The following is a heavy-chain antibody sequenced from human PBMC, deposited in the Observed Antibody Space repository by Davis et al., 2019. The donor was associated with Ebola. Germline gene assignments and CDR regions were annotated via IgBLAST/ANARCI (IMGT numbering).Heavy chain of an antibody. CDR2: IKQDGSEK. V-gene: IGHV3-7*01. Sequence: PGGSLRLSCAASGFTFSSYWMSWVRQAPGKGLEWVANIKQDGSEKYYVDSVKGRFTISRDNAKNSLYLQMNSLRAEDTAVYYCARDVLAAAGTIWYFDLWGRGTLVTVSS. J-gene: IGHJ2*01. CDR1: GFTFSSYW. D-gene: IGHD6-13*01. CDR3: ARDVLAAAGTIWYFDL.